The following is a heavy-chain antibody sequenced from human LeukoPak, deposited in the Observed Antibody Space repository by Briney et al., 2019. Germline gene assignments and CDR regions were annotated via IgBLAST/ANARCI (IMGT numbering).Heavy chain of an antibody. V-gene: IGHV4-4*07. J-gene: IGHJ5*02. CDR1: GGSISSYY. D-gene: IGHD3-10*01. Sequence: SETLSLTCTVSGGSISSYYWSWIRQPAGKGLEWIGRIYTSGSTNYNPSLKGRVTMSIDTSKNQFPMKLSSVTAADTAVYYCATNFQYGELTSWGQGTLVTVSS. CDR2: IYTSGST. CDR3: ATNFQYGELTS.